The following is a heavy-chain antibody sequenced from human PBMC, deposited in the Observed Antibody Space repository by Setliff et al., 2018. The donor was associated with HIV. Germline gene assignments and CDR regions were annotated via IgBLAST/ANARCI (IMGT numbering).Heavy chain of an antibody. Sequence: PSETLSLTCDVSGFSISSRYYWGWIRQSPGKGLEWVSYISSSSSTIYYADSVKGRFTISRDNAKNSLYLQMNSLRSEDTAVYYCARSTDSSSFDYWGQGTLVTVSS. CDR2: ISSSSSTI. CDR1: GFSISSRYY. V-gene: IGHV3-11*01. D-gene: IGHD6-13*01. CDR3: ARSTDSSSFDY. J-gene: IGHJ4*02.